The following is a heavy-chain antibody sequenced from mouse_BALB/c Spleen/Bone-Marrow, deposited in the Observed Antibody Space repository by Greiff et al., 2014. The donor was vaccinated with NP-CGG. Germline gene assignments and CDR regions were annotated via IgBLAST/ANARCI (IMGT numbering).Heavy chain of an antibody. D-gene: IGHD1-1*01. J-gene: IGHJ4*01. Sequence: DVMLVESGGDLVKPGGSLKLSCAASGFTFSSYGMSWVRQTPDERLEWVATISSGGSYTYYPDSVKGRFTISRDNAKNTLYLQMSSLKSEDTAMYYCARDFITTDAMDYWGQGTSVTVSS. CDR3: ARDFITTDAMDY. CDR2: ISSGGSYT. CDR1: GFTFSSYG. V-gene: IGHV5-6*02.